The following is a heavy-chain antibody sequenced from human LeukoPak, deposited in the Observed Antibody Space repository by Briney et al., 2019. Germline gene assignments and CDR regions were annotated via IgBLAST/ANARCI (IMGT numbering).Heavy chain of an antibody. CDR3: ARVAVYYDSSGYLQTYYFDY. Sequence: GASVKVSCKASGYTFTGYYMHWVRQAPGQGLEWMGWISGYNGNTNYAEKLQGRVTMTTDTSTSTAYMELRSLRSDDTAVYYCARVAVYYDSSGYLQTYYFDYWGQGTLVTVSS. V-gene: IGHV1-18*04. CDR1: GYTFTGYY. D-gene: IGHD3-22*01. CDR2: ISGYNGNT. J-gene: IGHJ4*02.